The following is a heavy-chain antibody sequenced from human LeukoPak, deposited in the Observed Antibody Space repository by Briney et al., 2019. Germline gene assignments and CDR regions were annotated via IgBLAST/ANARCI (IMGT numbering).Heavy chain of an antibody. D-gene: IGHD4/OR15-4a*01. CDR2: IKTDGSST. CDR3: ARDRETNYIYYYMDV. CDR1: GFTFSSYW. Sequence: GSLRLSCAASGFTFSSYWMHWVRQAPGKGLVWVSRIKTDGSSTTYADSVKGRFTISRDNAKNTLYLQMYSLRAEDTAVYYCARDRETNYIYYYMDVWGKGTTVTVSS. V-gene: IGHV3-74*01. J-gene: IGHJ6*03.